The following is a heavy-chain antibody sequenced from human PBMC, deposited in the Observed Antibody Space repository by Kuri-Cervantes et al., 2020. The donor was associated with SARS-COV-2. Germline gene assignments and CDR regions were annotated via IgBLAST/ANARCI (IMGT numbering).Heavy chain of an antibody. V-gene: IGHV1-2*02. J-gene: IGHJ1*01. CDR1: GYTFTGYY. CDR3: ARGREYCTGTSCYNF. CDR2: INPNSGGT. Sequence: ASVKVSCKASGYTFTGYYMHWVRQAPGQGLERMGWINPNSGGTSYAQKFQGRVTMTRDTSISTAYMELSSLRSEDTAIYFCARGREYCTGTSCYNFWGQGTLVTVSS. D-gene: IGHD2-2*02.